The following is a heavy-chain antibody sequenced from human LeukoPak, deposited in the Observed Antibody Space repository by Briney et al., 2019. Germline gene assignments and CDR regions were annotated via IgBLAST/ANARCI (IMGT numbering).Heavy chain of an antibody. D-gene: IGHD2-15*01. V-gene: IGHV4-38-2*02. CDR2: IYYSGST. Sequence: PSETLSLTCNVSGYSIRIGYYWGWIRQPPGKGLEWIGSIYYSGSTYYNPSLKSRVTISVDTSKNQFSLKLSSVTAADTAVYYCARVTRSSSYYFDYWGQGTLVTVSS. CDR3: ARVTRSSSYYFDY. J-gene: IGHJ4*02. CDR1: GYSIRIGYY.